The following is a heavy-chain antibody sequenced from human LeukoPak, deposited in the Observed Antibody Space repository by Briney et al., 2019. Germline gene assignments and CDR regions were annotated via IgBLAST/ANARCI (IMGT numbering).Heavy chain of an antibody. J-gene: IGHJ4*02. CDR2: IYNGGST. V-gene: IGHV3-53*01. CDR3: ARESGSYTPKYDS. Sequence: PGGSLRLSCAASGFTFSSYNMNWVRQAPGKGLEWVSVIYNGGSTYYADSVKGRFTISRDNSKNSLYLQMNSLRAEDTAVYYCARESGSYTPKYDSWGQGTLVTVSS. CDR1: GFTFSSYN. D-gene: IGHD1-26*01.